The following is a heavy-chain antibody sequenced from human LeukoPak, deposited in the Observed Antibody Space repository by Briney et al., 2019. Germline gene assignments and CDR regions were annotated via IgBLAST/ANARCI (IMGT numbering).Heavy chain of an antibody. Sequence: SETLSLTCAVYGGSFSGYYWSWIRQPPGKGLEWIGEINHSGSTNYNPSLKSRVTISVDTSKNQFSLKLSSVTAADTAVYYCARGISYYYGSGSSYNWFDPWGQGTLVTVSP. CDR2: INHSGST. D-gene: IGHD3-10*01. CDR3: ARGISYYYGSGSSYNWFDP. J-gene: IGHJ5*02. V-gene: IGHV4-34*01. CDR1: GGSFSGYY.